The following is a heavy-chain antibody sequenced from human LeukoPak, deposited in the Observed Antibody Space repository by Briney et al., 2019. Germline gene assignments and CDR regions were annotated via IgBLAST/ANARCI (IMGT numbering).Heavy chain of an antibody. CDR2: IYDSGST. Sequence: PSETLSLTCAVSGASIRSGDYYWSWIRQPPGKGLEWIGYIYDSGSTYYNPSLKSRITISVDTSENRFSLKLSSVTATDTAVYYCARDCSGGSCYGAFDIWGQGTMVTVSS. D-gene: IGHD2-15*01. J-gene: IGHJ3*02. CDR3: ARDCSGGSCYGAFDI. V-gene: IGHV4-30-4*01. CDR1: GASIRSGDYY.